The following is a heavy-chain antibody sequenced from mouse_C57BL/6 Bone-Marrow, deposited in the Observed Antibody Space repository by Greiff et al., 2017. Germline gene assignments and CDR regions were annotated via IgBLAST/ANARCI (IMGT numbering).Heavy chain of an antibody. CDR1: GYAFSSYW. D-gene: IGHD1-1*01. CDR3: ARCPSTVVATEAMDY. J-gene: IGHJ4*01. Sequence: VKLQESGAELVKPGASVKISCKASGYAFSSYWMNWVKQRPGKGLEWIGQIYPGDGDTNYNGKFKGKATLTADKSSSTAYMQLSSLTSEDSAVYFCARCPSTVVATEAMDYWGQGTSVTVSS. CDR2: IYPGDGDT. V-gene: IGHV1-80*01.